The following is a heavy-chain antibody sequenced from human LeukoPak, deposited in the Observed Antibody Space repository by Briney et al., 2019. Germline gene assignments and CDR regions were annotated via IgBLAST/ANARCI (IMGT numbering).Heavy chain of an antibody. Sequence: GGSLRLSCAASGFTFSSYAMGWVRQAPGHGLEWVSAISGSGGRTDYGDSGKGRFTISRDNSKKPLYLQMNRLVAADTAVCYCEKNRSRIQTSLDSWGQGNPVTVSS. CDR3: EKNRSRIQTSLDS. J-gene: IGHJ4*02. CDR1: GFTFSSYA. D-gene: IGHD2/OR15-2a*01. CDR2: ISGSGGRT. V-gene: IGHV3-23*01.